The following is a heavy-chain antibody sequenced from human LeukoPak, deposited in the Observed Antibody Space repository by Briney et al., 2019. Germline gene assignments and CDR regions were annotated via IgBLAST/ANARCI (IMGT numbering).Heavy chain of an antibody. CDR1: GYTLTELS. J-gene: IGHJ3*02. V-gene: IGHV1-24*01. CDR3: ATVLLWFGELYGAFDI. Sequence: ASVKVSCKVSGYTLTELSMHWVRQAPGKGLEWMGGFDPEDGETIYAQKFQGRVTMTEDTSTDTAYMELSSLRSEDTAVYYCATVLLWFGELYGAFDIWGQGTMVTVSS. D-gene: IGHD3-10*01. CDR2: FDPEDGET.